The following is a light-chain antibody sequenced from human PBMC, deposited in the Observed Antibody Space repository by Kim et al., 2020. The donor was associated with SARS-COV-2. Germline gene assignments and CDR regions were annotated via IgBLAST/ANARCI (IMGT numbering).Light chain of an antibody. Sequence: KVTISCSGSSSNIDNNYVSWYQQLPGPAPKLLIYDNNKRPSGVPDRFSGSKSGTSAALGITGLQTGDEADYYCGTWDSSLSVGVFGGGTQLTVL. J-gene: IGLJ2*01. CDR1: SSNIDNNY. CDR3: GTWDSSLSVGV. CDR2: DNN. V-gene: IGLV1-51*01.